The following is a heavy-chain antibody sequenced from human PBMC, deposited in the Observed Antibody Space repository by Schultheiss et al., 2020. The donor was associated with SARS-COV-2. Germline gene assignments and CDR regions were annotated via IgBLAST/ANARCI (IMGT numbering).Heavy chain of an antibody. J-gene: IGHJ2*01. CDR3: ARVAAYDYVWGSYQELYWYFDL. D-gene: IGHD3-16*02. Sequence: SETLSLTCTVSGGSISSYYWSWIRQPPGKGLEWIGEINHSGSTNYNPSLKSRVTTSIDTSKNQLSLKLTSVTAADTAVYYCARVAAYDYVWGSYQELYWYFDLWGRGTLVTVSS. CDR2: INHSGST. V-gene: IGHV4-34*01. CDR1: GGSISSYY.